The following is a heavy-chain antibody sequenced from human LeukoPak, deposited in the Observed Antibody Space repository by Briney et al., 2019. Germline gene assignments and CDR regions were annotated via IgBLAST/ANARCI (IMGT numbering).Heavy chain of an antibody. D-gene: IGHD5-24*01. Sequence: ASVKVSCKASGYTFTSYDINWVRQATGQGLEWMGWMNPNSGDTGYAQKFQGRVTMPRNTSISTAYMELSSLRSEDTAVYYCARAGRWLQWDYWGQGTLVTVSS. CDR3: ARAGRWLQWDY. J-gene: IGHJ4*02. CDR2: MNPNSGDT. CDR1: GYTFTSYD. V-gene: IGHV1-8*01.